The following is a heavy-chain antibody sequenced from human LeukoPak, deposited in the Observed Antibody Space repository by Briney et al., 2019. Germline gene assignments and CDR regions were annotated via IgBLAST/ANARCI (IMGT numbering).Heavy chain of an antibody. CDR2: IYWNDDK. Sequence: SGPTLVKPTQTLTLTRTFSGFSLSTSGVGVGWIRQPPGKALEWLALIYWNDDKRYSPSLKSRLTITKDTSKNQVVLTMTNMDPVDTATYYCAHITTTNYYDSSGPFDYWGQGTLVTVSS. CDR3: AHITTTNYYDSSGPFDY. CDR1: GFSLSTSGVG. V-gene: IGHV2-5*01. J-gene: IGHJ4*02. D-gene: IGHD3-22*01.